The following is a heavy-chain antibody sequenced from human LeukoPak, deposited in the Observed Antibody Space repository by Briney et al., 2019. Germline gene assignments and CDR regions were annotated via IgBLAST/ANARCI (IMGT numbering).Heavy chain of an antibody. Sequence: SETLSLTCTASGGSISGYYWSWIRQPPGKGLEWIGYIYSSGSTNYNPSLKSRVTISIDTSKNQFSLKPTSVTAADTAVYYCAREGTTVTHFDYWGQGTLVTVSS. D-gene: IGHD4-11*01. CDR1: GGSISGYY. CDR2: IYSSGST. J-gene: IGHJ4*02. CDR3: AREGTTVTHFDY. V-gene: IGHV4-59*01.